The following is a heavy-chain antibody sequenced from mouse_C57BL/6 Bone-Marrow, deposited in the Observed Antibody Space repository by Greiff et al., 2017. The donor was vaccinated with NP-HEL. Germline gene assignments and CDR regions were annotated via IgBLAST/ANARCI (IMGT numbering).Heavy chain of an antibody. V-gene: IGHV14-2*01. CDR2: IDPEDGET. CDR3: AFRQLRQRNYFDY. J-gene: IGHJ2*01. CDR1: GFNIKDYY. Sequence: EVKLVESGAELVKPGASVKLSCTASGFNIKDYYMHWVKQRTEQGLEWIGRIDPEDGETKYAPKFQGKATITADTSSNTAYLQLSSLTSEDTAVYYCAFRQLRQRNYFDYWGQGTTLTVSS. D-gene: IGHD3-2*02.